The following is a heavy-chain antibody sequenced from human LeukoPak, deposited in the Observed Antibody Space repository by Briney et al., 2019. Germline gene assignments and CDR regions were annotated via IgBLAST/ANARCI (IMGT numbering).Heavy chain of an antibody. Sequence: ASVKVSCKSSGYTFSSYGISWVRQAPGQGLEWMGWIIPIFGTANYAQKFQGRVTTTADESTSTAYMELSSLRSEDTAVYYCARIKDSDYYDSSGYYPKGFDPWGQGTLVTVSS. V-gene: IGHV1-69*13. CDR3: ARIKDSDYYDSSGYYPKGFDP. J-gene: IGHJ5*02. CDR2: IIPIFGTA. D-gene: IGHD3-22*01. CDR1: GYTFSSYG.